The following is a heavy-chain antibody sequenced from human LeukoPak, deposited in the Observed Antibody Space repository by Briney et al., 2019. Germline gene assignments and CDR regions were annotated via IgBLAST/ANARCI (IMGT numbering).Heavy chain of an antibody. CDR3: ARDGAMATIFSYAFDI. CDR1: GFTFSSYG. V-gene: IGHV3-30*02. CDR2: IRYVETDE. D-gene: IGHD5-12*01. Sequence: GGSLRLSCAASGFTFSSYGMHWVRQAPGKGLEWVAFIRYVETDEYYADSVKGRFTISRDNSKNTLSLQMHSLRAEDTAVYYCARDGAMATIFSYAFDIWGQGTMVTVSA. J-gene: IGHJ3*02.